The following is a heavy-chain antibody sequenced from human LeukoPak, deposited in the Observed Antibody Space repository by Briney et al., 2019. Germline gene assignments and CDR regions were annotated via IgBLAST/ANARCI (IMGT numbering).Heavy chain of an antibody. V-gene: IGHV3-23*01. Sequence: GGSLRLSCAASGFTFTSYAMGWVRPAPGKGLEWVSGICGNSVSTYYAGSVKGRFTIPRDNSKNTLFLQMSSLRAEGTAVYYCARAYSSSWYDFWGQGTLVTVSS. CDR1: GFTFTSYA. D-gene: IGHD6-13*01. CDR2: ICGNSVST. J-gene: IGHJ5*01. CDR3: ARAYSSSWYDF.